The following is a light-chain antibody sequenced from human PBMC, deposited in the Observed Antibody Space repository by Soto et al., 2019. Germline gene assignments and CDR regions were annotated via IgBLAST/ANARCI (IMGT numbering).Light chain of an antibody. CDR3: DSYTSSSSYV. CDR2: DVS. Sequence: QSALTQPASVSGSPGQSITISCTGTGSDVGGYRYVSWYQQHPGKAPKLTIYDVSNRPSGVSDRFSGSKSGNTASLTISGLQSEDEADYYCDSYTSSSSYVFGTGTKVTVL. J-gene: IGLJ1*01. V-gene: IGLV2-14*01. CDR1: GSDVGGYRY.